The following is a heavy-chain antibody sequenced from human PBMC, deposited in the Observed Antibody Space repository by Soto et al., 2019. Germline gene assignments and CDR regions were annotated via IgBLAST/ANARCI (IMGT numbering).Heavy chain of an antibody. CDR2: IWYDGSNK. CDR3: ARDGVNPIPVGYYYGMDG. V-gene: IGHV3-33*01. Sequence: GGSLRLSCAASGFTFSSYGIHWVRQAPGKGLEWVAVIWYDGSNKYYADSVKGRFTISRDNSKNTLYLQMNSLRAEDTAVYYCARDGVNPIPVGYYYGMDGWGQGTKVTVSS. CDR1: GFTFSSYG. D-gene: IGHD2-2*02. J-gene: IGHJ6*02.